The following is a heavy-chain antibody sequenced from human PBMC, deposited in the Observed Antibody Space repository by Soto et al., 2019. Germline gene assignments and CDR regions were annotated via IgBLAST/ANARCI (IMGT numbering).Heavy chain of an antibody. CDR3: ARDDEPLTDRGNIVVVPAALNYYYYYMDV. V-gene: IGHV3-48*01. CDR2: ISSSSSTI. Sequence: GGSLRLSCAASGFTFSSYSMNWVRQAPGKGLEWVSYISSSSSTIYYADSVKGRFTISRDNAKNSLYLQMNSLRAEDTAVYYCARDDEPLTDRGNIVVVPAALNYYYYYMDVWGKGTTVTVSS. J-gene: IGHJ6*03. CDR1: GFTFSSYS. D-gene: IGHD2-2*01.